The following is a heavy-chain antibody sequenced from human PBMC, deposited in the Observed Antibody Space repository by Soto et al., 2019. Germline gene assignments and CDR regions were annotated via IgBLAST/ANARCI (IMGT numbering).Heavy chain of an antibody. CDR1: GASISSSNYF. J-gene: IGHJ4*02. CDR3: ARRYGWLYFDY. V-gene: IGHV4-39*01. Sequence: QLQLQESGPGLVKPWETLSLTCTVSGASISSSNYFWGWIRQPPGKGLEWIGTIFYSGSTYYNPSLTSQVTISVNTSKNQFSVRLISVTAADTALYYCARRYGWLYFDYWGQGSLVTVSS. CDR2: IFYSGST. D-gene: IGHD6-19*01.